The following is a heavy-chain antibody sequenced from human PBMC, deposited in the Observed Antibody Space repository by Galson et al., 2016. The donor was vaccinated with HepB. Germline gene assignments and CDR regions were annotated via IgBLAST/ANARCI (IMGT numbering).Heavy chain of an antibody. CDR1: GYTFISYG. J-gene: IGHJ4*02. D-gene: IGHD2-8*01. Sequence: SVKVSCKASGYTFISYGISWVRQAPGQGLEWMGWISPYNGVTNYARKFQDRVTMTTDTSTSTAYMELRSLRSDDTAVYYCARDLYEGFDYWGQGTLVTVSS. CDR2: ISPYNGVT. V-gene: IGHV1-18*01. CDR3: ARDLYEGFDY.